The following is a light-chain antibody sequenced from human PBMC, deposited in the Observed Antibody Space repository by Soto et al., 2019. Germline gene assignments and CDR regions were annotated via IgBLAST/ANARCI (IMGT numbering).Light chain of an antibody. J-gene: IGLJ3*02. CDR1: SSNIGAGYD. Sequence: QSVLTQPPSVSGAPGQRVTISCTGSSSNIGAGYDVHWYRYLPGTAPKLLIYDNNNRPSGVPDRFSGSKSGTSGSLAITGLQAEDEANYYCQSYDSGLSALVFGGGTKLTVL. CDR3: QSYDSGLSALV. V-gene: IGLV1-40*01. CDR2: DNN.